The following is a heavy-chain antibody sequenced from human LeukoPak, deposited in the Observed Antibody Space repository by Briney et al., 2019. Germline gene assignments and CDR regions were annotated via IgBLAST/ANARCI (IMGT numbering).Heavy chain of an antibody. D-gene: IGHD4-17*01. CDR2: IDYSGNT. V-gene: IGHV4-59*01. Sequence: SETLSLTCSVSGGSISSYYWSWIRQPPGKGLEWIGNIDYSGNTIYNPALKSRVTVSVDTSKNQFSLNLTSVTAADTAVYARDDGDNEYFQHWGQGTLVTVSS. CDR3: DDGDNEYFQH. J-gene: IGHJ1*01. CDR1: GGSISSYY.